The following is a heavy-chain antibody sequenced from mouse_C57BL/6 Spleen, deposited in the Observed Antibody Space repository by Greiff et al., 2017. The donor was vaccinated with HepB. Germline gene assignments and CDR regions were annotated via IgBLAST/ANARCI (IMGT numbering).Heavy chain of an antibody. Sequence: VQLQQPGAELVKPGASVKMSCKASGYTFTSYWITWVKQRPGQGLEWIGDIYPGSGSTNYNEKFKSKATLTVDTSSSTAYMQLSSLTSEDSAVYYCARWGKDDGAWFAYWGQGTLVTVSA. CDR2: IYPGSGST. V-gene: IGHV1-55*01. J-gene: IGHJ3*01. D-gene: IGHD2-12*01. CDR3: ARWGKDDGAWFAY. CDR1: GYTFTSYW.